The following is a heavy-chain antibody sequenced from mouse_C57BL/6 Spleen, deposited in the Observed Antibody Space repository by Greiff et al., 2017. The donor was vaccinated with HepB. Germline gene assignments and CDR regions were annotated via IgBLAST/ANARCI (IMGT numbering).Heavy chain of an antibody. Sequence: QVQLQQSGPGLVQPSQSLSITCTVSGFSLTSYGVHWVRQSPGKGLEWLGVIWRGGSTDYNAAFMSRLSITTDNSKSQVFFKMNSLQADDTAIYYCAKADGYYGYFDVWGTGTTVTVSS. CDR2: IWRGGST. CDR3: AKADGYYGYFDV. D-gene: IGHD2-3*01. CDR1: GFSLTSYG. V-gene: IGHV2-5*01. J-gene: IGHJ1*03.